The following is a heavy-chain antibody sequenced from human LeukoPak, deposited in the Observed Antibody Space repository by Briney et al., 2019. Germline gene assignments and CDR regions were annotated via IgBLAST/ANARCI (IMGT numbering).Heavy chain of an antibody. V-gene: IGHV4-34*01. J-gene: IGHJ4*02. CDR1: GGSFSGYY. CDR2: INHSGST. D-gene: IGHD6-19*01. CDR3: ARGGGGWYHY. Sequence: SETLSLTCAVYGGSFSGYYWSWIRQPPGKGLEWIGEINHSGSTNYNPSLKSRVTISVDTSKTQFSLKLSSVTAADTAVYYCARGGGGWYHYWGQGTLVTVSS.